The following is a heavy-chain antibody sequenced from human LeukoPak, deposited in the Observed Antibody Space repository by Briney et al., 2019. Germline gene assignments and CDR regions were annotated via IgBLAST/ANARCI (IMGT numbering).Heavy chain of an antibody. CDR1: GFTFSNHD. J-gene: IGHJ5*02. CDR3: AKEGVASGP. V-gene: IGHV3-23*01. Sequence: GGSLRLSCAASGFTFSNHDMSWVRQAPEKGLEWVAGISGGGGSTHNADSVKGRFTISRDNSKNTLFLQMNSLRAEDTAVYYCAKEGVASGPWGQGTLVTVSS. D-gene: IGHD2-8*02. CDR2: ISGGGGST.